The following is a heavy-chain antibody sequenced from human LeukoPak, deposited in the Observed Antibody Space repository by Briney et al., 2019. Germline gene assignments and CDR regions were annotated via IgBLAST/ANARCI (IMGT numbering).Heavy chain of an antibody. V-gene: IGHV1-3*01. J-gene: IGHJ4*02. Sequence: GASVEVSCKASGYTFSSYAIHRVRQAPGQRPEWMGWIYVGNGNTKYSQKFQDRVTITRDTSASTVYMELTSLRSEDTAVYSCARGEQWLVSPFDYWGQGTLVTVSS. CDR3: ARGEQWLVSPFDY. CDR2: IYVGNGNT. D-gene: IGHD6-19*01. CDR1: GYTFSSYA.